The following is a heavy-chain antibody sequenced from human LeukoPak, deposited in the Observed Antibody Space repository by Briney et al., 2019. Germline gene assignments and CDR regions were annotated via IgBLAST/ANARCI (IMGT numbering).Heavy chain of an antibody. CDR1: GFTFSSYA. Sequence: PAGSLRLSCAASGFTFSSYAMSWVRQAPGKGLEWVSALSGSGSNTYYADSVKGRFTISRDNSENTLYLQMNSLRAEDTAVYYCAKDRRPTTVVTYPSDWGQGTLVTVSS. CDR3: AKDRRPTTVVTYPSD. V-gene: IGHV3-23*01. J-gene: IGHJ4*02. CDR2: LSGSGSNT. D-gene: IGHD4-11*01.